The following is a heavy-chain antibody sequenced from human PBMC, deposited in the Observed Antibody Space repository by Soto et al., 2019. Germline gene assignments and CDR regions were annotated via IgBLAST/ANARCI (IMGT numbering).Heavy chain of an antibody. D-gene: IGHD2-15*01. CDR3: ARVVVAGGYCSGGSCYQAGYMDV. J-gene: IGHJ6*03. Sequence: ASVKVSCKASGYTFTSYGISWVRQAPGQGLEWMGWISAYNGNTNYAQKLQGRVTMTTDKSTSTAYMELRSLRSEDTAVYYCARVVVAGGYCSGGSCYQAGYMDVWGKGTTVTVSS. V-gene: IGHV1-18*01. CDR2: ISAYNGNT. CDR1: GYTFTSYG.